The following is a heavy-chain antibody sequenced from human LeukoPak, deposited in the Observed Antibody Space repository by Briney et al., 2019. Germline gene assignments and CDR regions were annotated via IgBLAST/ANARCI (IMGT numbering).Heavy chain of an antibody. Sequence: GGSLRLSCAASGFTVSSNFMSWVRQAPGKGLEWVSVIYSGGRTYYADSVRGRFTISRDNSKNTLYLQMNSLRAEDTAVYYCARVVWDYDSSGYYFDYWGREPWSPSPQ. D-gene: IGHD3-22*01. CDR1: GFTVSSNF. V-gene: IGHV3-53*01. J-gene: IGHJ4*02. CDR2: IYSGGRT. CDR3: ARVVWDYDSSGYYFDY.